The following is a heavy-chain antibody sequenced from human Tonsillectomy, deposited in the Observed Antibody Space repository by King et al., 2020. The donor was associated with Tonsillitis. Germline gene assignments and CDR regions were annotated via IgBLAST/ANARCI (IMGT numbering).Heavy chain of an antibody. CDR2: IYWNDDK. J-gene: IGHJ3*02. CDR1: GFSLSTSGVG. Sequence: ITLKESGPTLVKPTQTLTLTCTFSGFSLSTSGVGVGWIRQPPGKALEWLALIYWNDDKRYTPSLKSRLTITKDTSKNQEVLTLTNMDPVDTATYYCAYRHPAEFNWAYGAFDIWGQGTMVTVSS. CDR3: AYRHPAEFNWAYGAFDI. V-gene: IGHV2-5*01. D-gene: IGHD7-27*01.